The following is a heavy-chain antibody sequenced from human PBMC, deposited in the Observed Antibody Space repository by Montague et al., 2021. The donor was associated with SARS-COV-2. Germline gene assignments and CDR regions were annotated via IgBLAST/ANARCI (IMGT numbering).Heavy chain of an antibody. Sequence: SETLSLTCDVSGGSLNNYYWSWIRQPPGKGLEWIGDINHSGSTNYNPSLKSRVSISVDTSKNQFSLKLSSVTAADTAVYYCARAIVDVTMMVVVMTGVEHYFDFWGRGTLVTVSS. D-gene: IGHD3-22*01. CDR2: INHSGST. J-gene: IGHJ4*02. CDR1: GGSLNNYY. V-gene: IGHV4-34*01. CDR3: ARAIVDVTMMVVVMTGVEHYFDF.